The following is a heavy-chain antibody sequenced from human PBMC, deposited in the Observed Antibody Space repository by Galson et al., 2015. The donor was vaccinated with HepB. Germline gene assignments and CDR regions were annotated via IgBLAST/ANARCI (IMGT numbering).Heavy chain of an antibody. CDR1: GFTFSSYA. Sequence: SLRLSCAASGFTFSSYAMTWVRQAPGKGLEWVSVTSGSGGNTYYADSVKGRFTISRDNSRNTLYLQMNSLRAEDTAVYFCAKGSSSWFRRRTYYFYYWGQGTLVTVSS. CDR2: TSGSGGNT. J-gene: IGHJ4*02. D-gene: IGHD6-13*01. V-gene: IGHV3-23*01. CDR3: AKGSSSWFRRRTYYFYY.